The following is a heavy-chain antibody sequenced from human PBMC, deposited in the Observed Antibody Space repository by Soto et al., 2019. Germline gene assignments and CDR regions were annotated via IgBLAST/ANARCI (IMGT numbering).Heavy chain of an antibody. CDR3: VRWNGFGDY. Sequence: QLLESGGGLVQPGGSLRLSCAASGFTFSIYSMNWVRQAPGKGLEWVSLISGSGGSTHYADSVEGRFTISRDNSKNTLYLEMNSLGVDDTAVYYCVRWNGFGDYWGQGTLVTVSS. CDR2: ISGSGGST. D-gene: IGHD1-1*01. V-gene: IGHV3-23*01. J-gene: IGHJ4*02. CDR1: GFTFSIYS.